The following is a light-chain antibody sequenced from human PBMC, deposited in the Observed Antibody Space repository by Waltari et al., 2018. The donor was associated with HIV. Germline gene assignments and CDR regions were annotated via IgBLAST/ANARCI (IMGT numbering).Light chain of an antibody. CDR3: YSAADNNLRI. Sequence: SYELTQPSSVSVSPGQTARITCSGDLLTDKYARWFQQKPGQAPVLLIYKDTERPSGLPERFSGSTSGTTVTLTISGAQFEDEGDYYWYSAADNNLRIFGGGTKLTVL. J-gene: IGLJ2*01. V-gene: IGLV3-27*01. CDR2: KDT. CDR1: LLTDKY.